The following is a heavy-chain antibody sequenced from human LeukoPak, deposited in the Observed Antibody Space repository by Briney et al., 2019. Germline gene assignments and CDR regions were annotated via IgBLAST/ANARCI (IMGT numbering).Heavy chain of an antibody. CDR2: IYYSGST. CDR1: GGSISSSSYY. Sequence: SETLSLTRTVSGGSISSSSYYWGWIRQPPGTGLEWIGSIYYSGSTYYNPSLKSRVTISVDTSKNQFSLKLSSVTAADTAVYYCARDHSSSWYPFDYWGQGTLVTVSS. D-gene: IGHD6-13*01. V-gene: IGHV4-39*02. CDR3: ARDHSSSWYPFDY. J-gene: IGHJ4*02.